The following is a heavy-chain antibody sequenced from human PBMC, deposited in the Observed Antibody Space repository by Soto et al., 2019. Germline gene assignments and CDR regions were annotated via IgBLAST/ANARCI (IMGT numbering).Heavy chain of an antibody. CDR3: TTVSQYYDYIWGSYRSSRGWFDP. CDR2: IKSKTDGGTT. V-gene: IGHV3-15*01. CDR1: GFTFSNAW. J-gene: IGHJ5*02. Sequence: GGSLRLSCAASGFTFSNAWMSWVRQAPGKGLEWVGRIKSKTDGGTTDYAAPVKGRFTISRDDSKNTLYLQMNSLKTEDTAVYYCTTVSQYYDYIWGSYRSSRGWFDPWGQGTLVTVSS. D-gene: IGHD3-16*02.